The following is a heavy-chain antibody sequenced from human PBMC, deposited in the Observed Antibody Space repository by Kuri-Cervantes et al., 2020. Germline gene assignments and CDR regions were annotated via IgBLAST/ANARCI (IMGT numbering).Heavy chain of an antibody. CDR2: MYHSGST. V-gene: IGHV4-38-2*01. J-gene: IGHJ4*02. CDR3: ARLAKWDY. Sequence: LSLTCAVSGYSISSGYYWGWIRQPPGKGLEWIGSMYHSGSTYCNPSPKSRVTISVDTSKNQFSLKLSSVTAADTAVYYCARLAKWDYWGQGTLVTVSS. D-gene: IGHD1-26*01. CDR1: GYSISSGYY.